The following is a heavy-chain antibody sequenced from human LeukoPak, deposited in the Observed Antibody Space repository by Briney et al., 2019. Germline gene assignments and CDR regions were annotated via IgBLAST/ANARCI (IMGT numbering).Heavy chain of an antibody. CDR1: GGSISSGDYY. V-gene: IGHV4-30-4*08. CDR3: ARVGGITIPYFDY. D-gene: IGHD3-3*01. CDR2: IYYSGST. Sequence: PSETLSLTCTVSGGSISSGDYYWSWIRQPPGKGLEWIGYIYYSGSTYYNPSLKSRVTISVDTSKNQFSLKLSSVTAADPAVYYCARVGGITIPYFDYWGQGTLVTVSS. J-gene: IGHJ4*02.